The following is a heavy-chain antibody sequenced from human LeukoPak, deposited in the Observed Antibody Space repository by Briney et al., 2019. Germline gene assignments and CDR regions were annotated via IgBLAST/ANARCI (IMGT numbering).Heavy chain of an antibody. D-gene: IGHD3-10*01. J-gene: IGHJ4*02. CDR1: GFTFSSYE. V-gene: IGHV3-48*03. CDR3: ARYYGVDIDY. CDR2: ISGSGSTI. Sequence: GGSLRLSCAASGFTFSSYEMNWVRQAPGKGLEWVSYISGSGSTIYYADSVKGRFTISRDNAKNSLYLQMNSLRAEDTAVYYRARYYGVDIDYWGQGTLVTVSS.